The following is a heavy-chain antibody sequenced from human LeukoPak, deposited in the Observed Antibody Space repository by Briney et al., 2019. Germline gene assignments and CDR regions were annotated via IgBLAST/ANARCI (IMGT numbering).Heavy chain of an antibody. V-gene: IGHV3-7*01. D-gene: IGHD2-15*01. CDR1: GFTFSSYW. Sequence: RGSLRLSCAASGFTFSSYWMSWVRQAPGKRLEWVANIKQDGSEKYYVDSVKGRFTISRNNAKNSLYVQMNSLRAEDTAVYYCARDGDCSGGSCYFEEYYFDYWGQGTLVTVSS. J-gene: IGHJ4*02. CDR2: IKQDGSEK. CDR3: ARDGDCSGGSCYFEEYYFDY.